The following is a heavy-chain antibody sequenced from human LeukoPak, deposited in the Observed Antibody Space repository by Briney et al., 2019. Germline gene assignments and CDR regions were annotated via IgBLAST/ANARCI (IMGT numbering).Heavy chain of an antibody. J-gene: IGHJ4*02. CDR3: ASLSTLYGPYYFDY. V-gene: IGHV5-10-1*01. CDR1: GYSFTSYW. D-gene: IGHD4-17*01. Sequence: HGESLKISCKGSGYSFTSYWIGWVRQMPGKGLEWMGRIDPSDSYTNYSPSFQGHVTISADKPISTAYLQWSSLKASDTAMYYCASLSTLYGPYYFDYWGQGTLVTVSS. CDR2: IDPSDSYT.